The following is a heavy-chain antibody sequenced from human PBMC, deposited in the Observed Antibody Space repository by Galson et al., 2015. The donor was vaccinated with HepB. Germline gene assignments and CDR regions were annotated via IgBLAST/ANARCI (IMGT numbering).Heavy chain of an antibody. V-gene: IGHV5-51*03. Sequence: QSGAEVKKPGESLKISFPASGYSVTTYWIAWVRQMPGKGLEWMGIIYPGDSDTRYSPSFQGQVTISADKSISTAYLQWSSLKASDTAIYYGARISMVLPSSLRGAFDIWGQGTMVTVSS. CDR3: ARISMVLPSSLRGAFDI. CDR2: IYPGDSDT. J-gene: IGHJ3*02. CDR1: GYSVTTYW. D-gene: IGHD3-10*01.